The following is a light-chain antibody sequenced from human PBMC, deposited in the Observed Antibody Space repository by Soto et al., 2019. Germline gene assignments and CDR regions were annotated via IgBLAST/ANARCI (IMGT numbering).Light chain of an antibody. Sequence: VLTQSPGTLSLSPGDRATRSCVAIQSCSSNLAWYQQKPGQAPRLLIYGASSRATGIPDRFSGSGSGTEFTLTISSLQPDDFATYYCQHYNSYSEAFGQGTKVDIK. CDR3: QHYNSYSEA. CDR2: GAS. CDR1: QSCSSN. J-gene: IGKJ1*01. V-gene: IGKV3D-15*01.